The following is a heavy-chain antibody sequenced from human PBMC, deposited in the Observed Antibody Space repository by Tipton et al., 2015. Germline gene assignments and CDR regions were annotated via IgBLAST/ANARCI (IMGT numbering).Heavy chain of an antibody. V-gene: IGHV4-38-2*01. J-gene: IGHJ4*02. Sequence: GLVKSSETLSLTCDVSGYSISSGYYWGWIRQPPGKGLEWIGSIFHRGDTNYNPSLKSRVTISLDTSKNQFSLKLNSVTAADTAVYYCARGLLLWFGMSDYWGRGTLVTVSP. D-gene: IGHD3-10*01. CDR3: ARGLLLWFGMSDY. CDR1: GYSISSGYY. CDR2: IFHRGDT.